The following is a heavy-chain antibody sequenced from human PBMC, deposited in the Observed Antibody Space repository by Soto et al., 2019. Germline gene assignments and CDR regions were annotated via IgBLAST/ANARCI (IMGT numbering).Heavy chain of an antibody. V-gene: IGHV3-33*01. D-gene: IGHD6-13*01. CDR3: ARGGLAAPEPDY. CDR1: GFTFSSYG. CDR2: IWYDGSNK. Sequence: QVQLVESGGGVVQPGRSLRLSCAASGFTFSSYGMHWVRQAPGKGLEWVAVIWYDGSNKYYADSVKGRFTISRDNSKNTLYLQMNILRAEDTAVYYCARGGLAAPEPDYWGQGTLVTVSS. J-gene: IGHJ4*02.